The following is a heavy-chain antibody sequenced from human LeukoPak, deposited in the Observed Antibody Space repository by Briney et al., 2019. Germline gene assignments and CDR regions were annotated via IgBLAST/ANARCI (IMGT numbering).Heavy chain of an antibody. J-gene: IGHJ4*02. Sequence: SETLSLTCTVSGGSISSYYWSWIRQPPGKGLEWIGYIYYSGSTNYNPSLKNRVTISVDTSKNQFSLKLSSVTAADTAVYYCARGIVVVPAAKSGTTVTPPLWGYWGQGTLVTVSS. D-gene: IGHD2-2*01. CDR3: ARGIVVVPAAKSGTTVTPPLWGY. CDR1: GGSISSYY. V-gene: IGHV4-59*01. CDR2: IYYSGST.